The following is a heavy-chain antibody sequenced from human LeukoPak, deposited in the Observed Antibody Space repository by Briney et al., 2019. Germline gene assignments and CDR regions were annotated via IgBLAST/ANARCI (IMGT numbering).Heavy chain of an antibody. D-gene: IGHD3-10*01. Sequence: GGSLRLSCAASGFTFSSYSMNWVRQAPGKGLEWVSSISSSSSYIYYADSVKGRFTISRDNAKNSLYLQMNSLRAEDTAVYYCAKDPLVRGLTYDHWGQGTLVTVSS. CDR3: AKDPLVRGLTYDH. CDR1: GFTFSSYS. V-gene: IGHV3-21*01. J-gene: IGHJ4*02. CDR2: ISSSSSYI.